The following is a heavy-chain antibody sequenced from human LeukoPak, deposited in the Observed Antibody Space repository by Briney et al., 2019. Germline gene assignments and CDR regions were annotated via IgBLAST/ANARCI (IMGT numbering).Heavy chain of an antibody. V-gene: IGHV1-8*01. D-gene: IGHD2-21*01. CDR1: GYTFTSYD. CDR2: MNPNSGNT. J-gene: IGHJ6*02. CDR3: ARGVISYAYYYYGMDV. Sequence: ASVKVSCKASGYTFTSYDINWVRQATGQGLEWMGWMNPNSGNTGYAQKFQGRVTMTRNTSISTAYMELSSLRSEDTAVNYCARGVISYAYYYYGMDVWGQGTTVTVSS.